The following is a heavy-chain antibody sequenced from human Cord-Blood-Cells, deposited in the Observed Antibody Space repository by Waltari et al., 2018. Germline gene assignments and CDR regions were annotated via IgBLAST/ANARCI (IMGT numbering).Heavy chain of an antibody. CDR3: ARHLKSVPAAISY. V-gene: IGHV4-39*01. J-gene: IGHJ4*02. CDR1: GGSISSSSYY. CDR2: IYYSGST. D-gene: IGHD2-2*01. Sequence: QLQLQESGPGLVKPSETLSLTCTVSGGSISSSSYYWGWIRQPPGKGLEWIGSIYYSGSTYYNPSLKSRVTISVDTSKNQFSLKLSSVTAADTAVYYCARHLKSVPAAISYWGQGTLVTVSS.